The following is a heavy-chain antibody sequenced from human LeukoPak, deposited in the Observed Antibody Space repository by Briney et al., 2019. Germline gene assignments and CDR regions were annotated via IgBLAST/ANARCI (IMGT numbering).Heavy chain of an antibody. CDR1: GFTVSSNY. D-gene: IGHD3-22*01. CDR2: IYSGGST. Sequence: PGGSLRLSCAASGFTVSSNYMSWVRQAPGKGLEWVSVIYSGGSTYYADSVKGRFTISRDNSKNTLYLQMNSLRAEDTAVYYCARAYYYDTSGYYPSDYWGQGTLVTVSS. V-gene: IGHV3-53*01. CDR3: ARAYYYDTSGYYPSDY. J-gene: IGHJ4*02.